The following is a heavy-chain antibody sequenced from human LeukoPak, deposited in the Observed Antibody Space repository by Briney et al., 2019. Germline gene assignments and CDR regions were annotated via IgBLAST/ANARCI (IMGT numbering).Heavy chain of an antibody. CDR1: GFTFSRYG. CDR2: TSYDGTKK. D-gene: IGHD3-10*01. V-gene: IGHV3-30*03. CDR3: ARVGYYASGPFSYFDY. J-gene: IGHJ4*02. Sequence: PGGSLTLSCAASGFTFSRYGMHWVRQAPGKGLEWVAVTSYDGTKKDYADHVKGRFTISRDNSQNTLYLQMNSLRAEDTAVYYCARVGYYASGPFSYFDYWGQGTLVTVSS.